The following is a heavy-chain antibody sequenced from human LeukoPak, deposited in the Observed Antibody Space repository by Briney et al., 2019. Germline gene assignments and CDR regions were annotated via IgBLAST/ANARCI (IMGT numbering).Heavy chain of an antibody. Sequence: GGSLRLSCAASGFTFSSYAMNWVRQAPGKGLEWVSGISASGGSTYYADSVKGRFTISRDNSKNTLYLQMNSLRAEDTAVYYCAKDATTVVTFFDYWGQATLVTVSS. D-gene: IGHD4-23*01. CDR2: ISASGGST. CDR3: AKDATTVVTFFDY. CDR1: GFTFSSYA. V-gene: IGHV3-23*01. J-gene: IGHJ4*02.